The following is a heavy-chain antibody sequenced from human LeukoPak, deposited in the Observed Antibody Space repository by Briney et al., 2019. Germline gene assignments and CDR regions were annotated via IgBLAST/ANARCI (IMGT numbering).Heavy chain of an antibody. CDR1: GFTFSSYA. CDR3: AKDLGRYRNNYFDY. CDR2: ISGSGGGT. J-gene: IGHJ4*02. V-gene: IGHV3-23*01. Sequence: GGSLRLSCAASGFTFSSYAMSWVRQAPGQGLEWVSTISGSGGGTYYADSVKGRFTISRDDSKNTLYLQMNSLRAEDTSVYYCAKDLGRYRNNYFDYWGEGTLVTVSS. D-gene: IGHD1-26*01.